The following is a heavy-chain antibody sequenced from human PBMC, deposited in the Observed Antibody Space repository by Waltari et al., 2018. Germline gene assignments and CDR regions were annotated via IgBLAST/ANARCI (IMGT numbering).Heavy chain of an antibody. CDR2: ISSGASTI. CDR3: ARGEGGANEY. J-gene: IGHJ4*01. CDR1: GFTFRNYE. V-gene: IGHV3-48*03. D-gene: IGHD1-26*01. Sequence: EVQLVESGGGLVQPGGSLRLLCAASGFTFRNYEMNWVRQAPGKGLELGSYISSGASTIFYADSVKGRFTISRDNAKNSVYLEMNSLRADDTAIYYCARGEGGANEYWGQGTLVTVSS.